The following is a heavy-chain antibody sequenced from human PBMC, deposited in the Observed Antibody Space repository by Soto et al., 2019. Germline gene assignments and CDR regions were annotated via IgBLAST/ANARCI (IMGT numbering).Heavy chain of an antibody. D-gene: IGHD3-10*01. V-gene: IGHV3-23*01. Sequence: GGSLRLSCVASGLTFGSRAMSWVRQAPGEGLQWVSTITDTGGDAKYADSVRGRFVISRDNSKKTLYLQMTSLTAEDSAMYYCARGSTDSYPGSRIFDFWGRGTLVTVSS. CDR1: GLTFGSRA. J-gene: IGHJ4*02. CDR2: ITDTGGDA. CDR3: ARGSTDSYPGSRIFDF.